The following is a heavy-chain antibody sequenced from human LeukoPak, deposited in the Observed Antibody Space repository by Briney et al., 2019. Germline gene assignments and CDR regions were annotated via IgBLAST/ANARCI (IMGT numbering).Heavy chain of an antibody. CDR1: GFTFSSYE. Sequence: GGSLRLSCAASGFTFSSYEMNWVRQAPGKGQEWVSYISSSGSTIYYADSVKGRFTISRDNAKNSLYLQMNSLRAEDTAVYYCARPPYGYSSSWYPHAFDIWGQGTMVTVSS. V-gene: IGHV3-48*03. CDR2: ISSSGSTI. J-gene: IGHJ3*02. CDR3: ARPPYGYSSSWYPHAFDI. D-gene: IGHD6-13*01.